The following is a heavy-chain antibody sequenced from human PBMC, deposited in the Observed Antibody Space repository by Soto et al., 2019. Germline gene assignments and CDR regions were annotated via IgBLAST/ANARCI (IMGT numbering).Heavy chain of an antibody. CDR3: AHKGPEDWPLDY. J-gene: IGHJ4*02. Sequence: QITLKESGPTLVRPTQTLTLTCAFSGFSLSTSGVGVGWIRQPPGKALEWLAVIYWDDSKHYSPSLRSRLTITKATSKNQVALTMTNMDPMDTGTYYCAHKGPEDWPLDYWGQGTLVTVSS. CDR1: GFSLSTSGVG. CDR2: IYWDDSK. D-gene: IGHD3-9*01. V-gene: IGHV2-5*02.